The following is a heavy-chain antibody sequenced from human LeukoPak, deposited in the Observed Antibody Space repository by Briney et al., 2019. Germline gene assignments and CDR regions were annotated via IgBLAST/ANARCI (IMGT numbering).Heavy chain of an antibody. V-gene: IGHV1-18*01. D-gene: IGHD3-22*01. CDR1: GYTFTSYG. J-gene: IGHJ4*02. CDR2: ISAYNGNT. CDR3: ARTYYYDSSGYPSVH. Sequence: ASVKVSCKSSGYTFTSYGISWVRQAPGQGLEWMGWISAYNGNTNYAQKLQGRVTMTTDTSTSTAYMELRSLRSDDTAVYYCARTYYYDSSGYPSVHWGQGTLVTVSS.